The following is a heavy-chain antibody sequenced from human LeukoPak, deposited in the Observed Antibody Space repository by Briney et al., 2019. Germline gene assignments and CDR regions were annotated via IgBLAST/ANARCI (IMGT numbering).Heavy chain of an antibody. V-gene: IGHV4-59*01. J-gene: IGHJ3*02. CDR1: GGSISSYY. Sequence: SETLSLTCTVSGGSISSYYWSWIRQPPGKGLEWIGYIYYSGSTSYNPSLKSRVTISVDTSKNQFSLNLNSVTAADTAVYYCARDSVTTGVGTFDIWGQGTMVTVSS. D-gene: IGHD4-23*01. CDR2: IYYSGST. CDR3: ARDSVTTGVGTFDI.